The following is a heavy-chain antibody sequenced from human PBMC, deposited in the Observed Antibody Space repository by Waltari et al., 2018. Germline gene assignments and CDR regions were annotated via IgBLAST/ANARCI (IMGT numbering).Heavy chain of an antibody. J-gene: IGHJ4*02. V-gene: IGHV4-38-2*01. Sequence: QVQLQESGPGLVKPSETLSLTCAVSGYSISSGYYWGWIRQPPGKGLEWIGSIYHSGSTYYNPSLKSRVTISVDTSKNQFSLKLSSVTAADTAVYYCARHTVVVINYFDYRGQGTLVTVSS. CDR1: GYSISSGYY. D-gene: IGHD3-22*01. CDR3: ARHTVVVINYFDY. CDR2: IYHSGST.